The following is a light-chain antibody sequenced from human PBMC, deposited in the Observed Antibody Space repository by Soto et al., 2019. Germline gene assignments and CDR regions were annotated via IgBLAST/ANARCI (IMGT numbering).Light chain of an antibody. CDR3: QQSYSTPST. V-gene: IGKV1-39*01. CDR2: AAS. CDR1: QSISSY. J-gene: IGKJ3*01. Sequence: DIQMTQSPSSLSASVGDRVTITCRASQSISSYLNWYQQKPGKAPKLLIYAASSLQSGVPSRFSGSGAGTDFTLTISSLQPDDFATYYCQQSYSTPSTFGRRTKVDIK.